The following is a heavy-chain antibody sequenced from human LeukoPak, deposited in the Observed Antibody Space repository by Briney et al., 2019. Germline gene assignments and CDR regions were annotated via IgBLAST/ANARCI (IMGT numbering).Heavy chain of an antibody. CDR2: INPNSGGT. CDR3: ARTGLRVFHFLLLGYCSGGSCYSGFDY. Sequence: GASVKVSCKASGYTFTGYYMHWVRQAPGQGLEWMGWINPNSGGTNYAQKFQGRVTMTRDTSISTAYMELSRLRSDDTAVYYCARTGLRVFHFLLLGYCSGGSCYSGFDYWGQGTLVTVSS. D-gene: IGHD2-15*01. V-gene: IGHV1-2*02. CDR1: GYTFTGYY. J-gene: IGHJ4*02.